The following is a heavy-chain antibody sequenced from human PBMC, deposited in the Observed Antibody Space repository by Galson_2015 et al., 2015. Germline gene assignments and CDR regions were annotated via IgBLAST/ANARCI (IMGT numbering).Heavy chain of an antibody. CDR3: AKDNEGYCSDGHCYSYYYYGMDV. CDR1: GVTFSSCG. CDR2: ISDEGSIK. D-gene: IGHD2-15*01. V-gene: IGHV3-30*18. J-gene: IGHJ6*02. Sequence: SLRLSCAASGVTFSSCGMHWVRQAPGKGLEWVALISDEGSIKEYADSVKGRFTISRDNSKNTLSLQMNSLRAEDTAIYYCAKDNEGYCSDGHCYSYYYYGMDVWGQGTTVTVSS.